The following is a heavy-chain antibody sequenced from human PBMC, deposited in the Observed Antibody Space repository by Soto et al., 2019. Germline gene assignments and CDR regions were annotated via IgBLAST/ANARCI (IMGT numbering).Heavy chain of an antibody. J-gene: IGHJ4*02. CDR3: ARAPYYYDSSGSPQPYXFDX. D-gene: IGHD3-22*01. Sequence: SETLSLTCTVSGGSISSYYWSWIRQPPGKGLEWIGYIYYSGSTNYNPSLKSRVTISVDTSKNQFSLKLSSVTAADTAVYYCARAPYYYDSSGSPQPYXFDXWGQGTLVTVSS. V-gene: IGHV4-59*01. CDR1: GGSISSYY. CDR2: IYYSGST.